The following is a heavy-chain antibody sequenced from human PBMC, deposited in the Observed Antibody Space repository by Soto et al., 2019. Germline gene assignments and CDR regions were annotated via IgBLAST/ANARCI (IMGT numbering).Heavy chain of an antibody. Sequence: QVQLQQWGAGLLKPSETLSLTCAVYGGSFSGYYWSWIRQPPGKGLEWIGEINHSGSTNYNPSLKSRVTISVDTSKNQFSLKLSSVTAADTAVYYCARGYSIFYDSSVDYGMDVWGQGTTSPSP. V-gene: IGHV4-34*01. CDR1: GGSFSGYY. CDR3: ARGYSIFYDSSVDYGMDV. D-gene: IGHD3-22*01. J-gene: IGHJ6*02. CDR2: INHSGST.